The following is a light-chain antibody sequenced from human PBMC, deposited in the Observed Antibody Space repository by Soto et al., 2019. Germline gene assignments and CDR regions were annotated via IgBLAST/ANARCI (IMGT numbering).Light chain of an antibody. CDR3: QQRSNWRWLT. CDR1: QSVSSY. J-gene: IGKJ4*01. CDR2: DAS. V-gene: IGKV3-11*01. Sequence: EIVLTQSPSTLSLSPGERATLSCKASQSVSSYLAWYQQKAGQAPRLLIYDASNRATGIPARFSGSVSGTDFTLTISSLDPEDFAVYYCQQRSNWRWLTFSGGTKVDIK.